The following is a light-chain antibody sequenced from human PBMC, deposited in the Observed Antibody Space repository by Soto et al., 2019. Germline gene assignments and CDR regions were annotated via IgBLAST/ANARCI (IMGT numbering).Light chain of an antibody. Sequence: EIVLTQSPGTLSLSPGERATLSCRASQSVSSSYLAWYQQKPGQAPRLLIYGASSRATGIPDRFSGSGSGTDFTLTTSRLEPEDFAVYYCQQYCSSLFTFGPGTKVDIK. CDR3: QQYCSSLFT. J-gene: IGKJ3*01. V-gene: IGKV3-20*01. CDR2: GAS. CDR1: QSVSSSY.